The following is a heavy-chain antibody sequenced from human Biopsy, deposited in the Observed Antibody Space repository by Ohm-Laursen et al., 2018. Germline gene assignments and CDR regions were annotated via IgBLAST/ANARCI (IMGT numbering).Heavy chain of an antibody. J-gene: IGHJ1*01. CDR2: INPHSGTT. D-gene: IGHD2-15*01. CDR1: GYTFTGQY. Sequence: GASVKVSCKASGYTFTGQYLPWVRQVPGQGLEWMGWINPHSGTTKFAQDFQGRVTMTRDTSITTAYMELRRLRSDDTAVYYCAKGQDLRGGAEYFQHWGQGALVTVSS. V-gene: IGHV1-2*02. CDR3: AKGQDLRGGAEYFQH.